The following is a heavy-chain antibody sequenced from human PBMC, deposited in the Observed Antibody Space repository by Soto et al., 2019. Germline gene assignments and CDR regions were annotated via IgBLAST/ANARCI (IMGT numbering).Heavy chain of an antibody. D-gene: IGHD3-10*01. CDR1: GFTSSSYA. J-gene: IGHJ4*02. CDR2: ISGSSTST. CDR3: AKDPSSGFAMENYFDY. Sequence: EVQLSGSGGGLVQPGGSLRLSCAASGFTSSSYAMSWVRQAPGKGLEWVSAISGSSTSTYYADSVKGRFTISRDNSKNTLYLQMNSLRAEDTAVYYCAKDPSSGFAMENYFDYCGQGTLVTVSS. V-gene: IGHV3-23*01.